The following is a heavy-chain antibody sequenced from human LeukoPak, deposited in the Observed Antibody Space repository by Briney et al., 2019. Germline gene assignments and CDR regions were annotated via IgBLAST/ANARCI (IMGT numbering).Heavy chain of an antibody. CDR1: GFTFSYAW. CDR2: IKSKTDGGTT. CDR3: TTGNEIHCSSTSCYTISWAEYFQH. V-gene: IGHV3-15*01. Sequence: GGSLRLSCAASGFTFSYAWMSWVRQAPGKGLEWVGRIKSKTDGGTTDYAAPVKGRFTISRDDSKNTLYLQMNSLKTEDTAVYYCTTGNEIHCSSTSCYTISWAEYFQHWGQGTLVTVSS. D-gene: IGHD2-2*02. J-gene: IGHJ1*01.